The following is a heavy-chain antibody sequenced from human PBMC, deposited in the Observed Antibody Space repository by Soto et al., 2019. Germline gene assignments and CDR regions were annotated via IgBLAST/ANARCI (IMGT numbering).Heavy chain of an antibody. CDR3: TRVLIAAAGRGPDY. J-gene: IGHJ4*02. Sequence: PWGSLRLSCAASGFTFISYTLICFRHSPGKWLEWVSSISSTTSYIFYADSVKGRFTVSRDNAKSSLYLQMDSLRAEDTAVYYCTRVLIAAAGRGPDYWGEGTLVTVSS. V-gene: IGHV3-21*06. CDR2: ISSTTSYI. CDR1: GFTFISYT. D-gene: IGHD6-13*01.